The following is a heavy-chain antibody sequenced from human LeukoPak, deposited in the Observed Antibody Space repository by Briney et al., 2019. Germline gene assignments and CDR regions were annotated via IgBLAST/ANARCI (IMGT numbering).Heavy chain of an antibody. Sequence: SETLSLTCAVYGGSFSGYYWSWIRQPPGKGLEWIGEINHSGSTNYNPSLKSRVTISVDTSKSQFSLKLSSVTAADTAVYYCARTPLYSYGNFDYWGQGTLVTVSS. V-gene: IGHV4-34*01. D-gene: IGHD5-18*01. CDR2: INHSGST. CDR1: GGSFSGYY. CDR3: ARTPLYSYGNFDY. J-gene: IGHJ4*02.